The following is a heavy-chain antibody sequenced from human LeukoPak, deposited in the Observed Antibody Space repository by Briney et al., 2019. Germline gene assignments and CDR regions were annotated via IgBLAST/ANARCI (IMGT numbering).Heavy chain of an antibody. CDR3: VRGLADAFDI. CDR2: FYVSGSI. CDR1: GGSISSGGYC. Sequence: PSETLSLTCAVSGGSISSGGYCWSWIRQPPGKGLEWIGYFYVSGSIYYNPSIKSRVTISVDRSKNQFSLKLSSVTAADTAGYYCVRGLADAFDIWGQGTMVTVSS. J-gene: IGHJ3*02. V-gene: IGHV4-30-2*01.